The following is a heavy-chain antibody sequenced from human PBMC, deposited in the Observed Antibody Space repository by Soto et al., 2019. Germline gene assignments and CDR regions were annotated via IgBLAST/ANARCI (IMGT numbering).Heavy chain of an antibody. CDR1: GFTFSSYA. D-gene: IGHD3-3*01. V-gene: IGHV3-23*01. J-gene: IGHJ6*02. Sequence: EVQLLESGGGLVQPGGSLRLSCAASGFTFSSYAMSWVRQAPGKGLEWVSDISGSGGSTYYADSVKGRFTISRDNSKNTLYLQMNSLRAEDTAVYYCAKDQGARNYDFWSGYAAPTYGMDVWGQGTTVTVSS. CDR2: ISGSGGST. CDR3: AKDQGARNYDFWSGYAAPTYGMDV.